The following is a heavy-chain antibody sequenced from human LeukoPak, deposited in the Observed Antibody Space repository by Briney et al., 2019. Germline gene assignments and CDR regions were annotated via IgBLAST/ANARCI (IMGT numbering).Heavy chain of an antibody. CDR3: AREGLRGQQLPLYYYYYGMDV. V-gene: IGHV7-4-1*02. D-gene: IGHD6-13*01. J-gene: IGHJ6*02. CDR1: GYTFTSYA. Sequence: ASVKVSCKASGYTFTSYAMNWVRQAPGQGLEWMGWINTNTGNPTYAQGFAGRFVFSLDTSVSTAYLQISSLKAEDTAVYYCAREGLRGQQLPLYYYYYGMDVWGQGTTVTVSS. CDR2: INTNTGNP.